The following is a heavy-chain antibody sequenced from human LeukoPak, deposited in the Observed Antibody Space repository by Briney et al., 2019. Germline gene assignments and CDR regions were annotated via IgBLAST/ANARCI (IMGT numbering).Heavy chain of an antibody. Sequence: SETLSLTCAVYGGSFSGYYWSWIRQPPGKGLEWIGEINHSGSTNYNPSLKSRVTISVDTSKNQFSLNLRSVTAADTAVYYCARGRYSFAYWGQGTLVTVSS. J-gene: IGHJ4*02. CDR2: INHSGST. D-gene: IGHD5-18*01. CDR3: ARGRYSFAY. CDR1: GGSFSGYY. V-gene: IGHV4-34*01.